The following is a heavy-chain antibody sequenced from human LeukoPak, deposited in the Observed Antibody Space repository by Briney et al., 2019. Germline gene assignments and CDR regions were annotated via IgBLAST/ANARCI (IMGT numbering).Heavy chain of an antibody. CDR1: GGSISSYY. CDR2: IYYSGST. CDR3: ARSGGSSSWYFDY. J-gene: IGHJ4*02. D-gene: IGHD6-13*01. Sequence: SETLSLTCTVSGGSISSYYWSWIRQPPGKGLEWIGYIYYSGSTNYNPSLKSRVTLSVDTSKNQFSLKLSSVTAADTAVYYCARSGGSSSWYFDYWGQGTLVTVSS. V-gene: IGHV4-59*01.